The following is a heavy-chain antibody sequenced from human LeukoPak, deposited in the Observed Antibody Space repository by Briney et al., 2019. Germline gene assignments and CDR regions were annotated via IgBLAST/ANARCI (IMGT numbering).Heavy chain of an antibody. V-gene: IGHV3-7*01. D-gene: IGHD1-7*01. CDR1: GFTFSSYW. CDR3: AREKWNYVTDYFDY. J-gene: IGHJ4*02. CDR2: IKQDGSEK. Sequence: PGGSLRLSCAASGFTFSSYWMSWVRQAPGKGLEWVANIKQDGSEKYNVDSVKGRFTISRDNAKNSLYLQMNSLRAEDTAVYYCAREKWNYVTDYFDYWGQGTLVTVSS.